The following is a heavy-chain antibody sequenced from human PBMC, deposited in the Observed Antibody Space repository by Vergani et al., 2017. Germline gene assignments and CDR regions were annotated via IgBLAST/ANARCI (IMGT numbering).Heavy chain of an antibody. CDR3: ARRTGLVGTRTTEDGAFDI. CDR2: IYPGDSYT. D-gene: IGHD1-7*01. CDR1: GYSFTSYW. J-gene: IGHJ3*02. V-gene: IGHV5-51*01. Sequence: EVQLVQSGAEVKKPGESLKISCKGSGYSFTSYWIGWVRQMTGKGLEWMGIIYPGDSYTRYNPSFQCQVTSSADTSISAAYLQWSSLKASDTAMYYCARRTGLVGTRTTEDGAFDIWGQGTMVTVSS.